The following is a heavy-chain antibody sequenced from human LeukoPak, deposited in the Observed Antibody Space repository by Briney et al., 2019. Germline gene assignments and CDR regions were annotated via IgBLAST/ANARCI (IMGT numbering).Heavy chain of an antibody. J-gene: IGHJ4*02. CDR3: AREDYYDSSGYYSLFCFDY. V-gene: IGHV4-61*02. D-gene: IGHD3-22*01. Sequence: SQTLSLTCTVSGGSISSGSYYWSWIRQPAGKGLEWIVRIYTSGSTNYNPSLKSRVTISVDTSKNQFSLKLSSVTAADTAVYYCAREDYYDSSGYYSLFCFDYWGQGTLVTVSS. CDR2: IYTSGST. CDR1: GGSISSGSYY.